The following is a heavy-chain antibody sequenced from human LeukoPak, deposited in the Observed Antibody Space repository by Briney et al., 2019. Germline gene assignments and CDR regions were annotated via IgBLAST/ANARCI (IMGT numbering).Heavy chain of an antibody. J-gene: IGHJ6*02. V-gene: IGHV3-33*01. CDR2: IWYDGSNK. Sequence: PGGSLILSCAASGFTFSSYGMHWVRQAPGKGLEWVAVIWYDGSNKYYADSVKGRFTISRDNSKNTLYLQMNSLRAEDTAVYYCARDRADYCSSTSCYYWRGMDVWGQGTTVTVSS. CDR3: ARDRADYCSSTSCYYWRGMDV. CDR1: GFTFSSYG. D-gene: IGHD2-2*01.